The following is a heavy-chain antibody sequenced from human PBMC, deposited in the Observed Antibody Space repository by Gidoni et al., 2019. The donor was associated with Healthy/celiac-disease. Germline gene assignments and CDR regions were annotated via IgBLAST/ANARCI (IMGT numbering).Heavy chain of an antibody. J-gene: IGHJ4*02. CDR1: GYTFTSSY. CDR2: INPSGGST. D-gene: IGHD4-17*01. Sequence: QVQLVQSGAEVKKPGASVKVSCKASGYTFTSSYMNWVRQAPGQELEWMGIINPSGGSTSYAQKFQGRVTMTRDTSTSTVYMELSSLRSEDTAVYYCARVKQLNYGDYGGPLGPFDYWGQGTLVTVSS. CDR3: ARVKQLNYGDYGGPLGPFDY. V-gene: IGHV1-46*01.